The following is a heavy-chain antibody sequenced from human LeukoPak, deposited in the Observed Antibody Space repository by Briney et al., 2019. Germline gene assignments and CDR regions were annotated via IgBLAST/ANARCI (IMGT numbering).Heavy chain of an antibody. Sequence: SETLSLXCTVSSGSIGSSSNYWGWIRQAPEKGLEWIGNVYYSGITFYNPSLKSRVTISVDTSKNQFSLKLRSVTAADTAIYYCARASFNVVFGNWFDPWGQGTLVTVSS. D-gene: IGHD2-8*01. CDR1: SGSIGSSSNY. J-gene: IGHJ5*02. V-gene: IGHV4-39*01. CDR2: VYYSGIT. CDR3: ARASFNVVFGNWFDP.